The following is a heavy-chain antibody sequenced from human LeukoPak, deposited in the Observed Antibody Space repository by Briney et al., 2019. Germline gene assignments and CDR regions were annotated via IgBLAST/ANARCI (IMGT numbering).Heavy chain of an antibody. J-gene: IGHJ4*02. CDR3: AKAPSGGYDTGVDY. D-gene: IGHD5-12*01. CDR1: GFTFSSYG. CDR2: ISGSGGST. Sequence: GGSLRLSCAASGFTFSSYGMSWVRQAPGKGLEWVSAISGSGGSTYYADSVKGRFTISRDNSKNTLYLQMNSLRAEDTAVYYCAKAPSGGYDTGVDYWGQGTLVTVSS. V-gene: IGHV3-23*01.